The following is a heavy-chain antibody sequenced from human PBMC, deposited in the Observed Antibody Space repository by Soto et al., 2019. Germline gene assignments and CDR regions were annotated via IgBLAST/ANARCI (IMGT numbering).Heavy chain of an antibody. J-gene: IGHJ4*02. Sequence: QITLKESGPPLVKPTQTLTLTCTFSGFSLSTSGVGVGWIRQPPGKALEWLALIYWDDDKRYSPSLKSRLTSTQDTSKNQVVLTMTNMDPVDTATYYCAHQNRYSYGYEGYYFDYWGQGTLVTVSS. CDR2: IYWDDDK. V-gene: IGHV2-5*02. CDR1: GFSLSTSGVG. D-gene: IGHD5-18*01. CDR3: AHQNRYSYGYEGYYFDY.